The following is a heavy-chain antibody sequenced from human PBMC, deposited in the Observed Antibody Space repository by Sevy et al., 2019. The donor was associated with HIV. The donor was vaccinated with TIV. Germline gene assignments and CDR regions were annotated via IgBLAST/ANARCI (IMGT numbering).Heavy chain of an antibody. J-gene: IGHJ4*02. CDR1: GFTFSSYS. Sequence: GGSLRLSCAASGFTFSSYSMNWVRQAPGKGLEWVSSISSNSSYKYYEDSVKGRFTISRDNAKNSLYLQMNSLRAEDTAVYYCARDGWRVTIFGVADLPNYLGQGTLVTVSS. D-gene: IGHD3-3*01. CDR3: ARDGWRVTIFGVADLPNY. CDR2: ISSNSSYK. V-gene: IGHV3-21*01.